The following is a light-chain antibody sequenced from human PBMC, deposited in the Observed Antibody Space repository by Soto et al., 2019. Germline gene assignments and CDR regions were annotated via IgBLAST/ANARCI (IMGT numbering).Light chain of an antibody. Sequence: DIQMTQSPSTLSASVGDRVTITCRASQSVSSWLAWYQQKPGKAPKLVIYDASSSESGVPSRFSGSGFGTDFTLSISSLQPDDFATYYCQQYKSDPYTFGQGTKLEIK. CDR2: DAS. V-gene: IGKV1-5*01. CDR3: QQYKSDPYT. J-gene: IGKJ2*01. CDR1: QSVSSW.